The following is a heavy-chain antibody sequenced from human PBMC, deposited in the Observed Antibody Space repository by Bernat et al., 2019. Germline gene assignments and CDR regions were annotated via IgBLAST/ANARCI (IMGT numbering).Heavy chain of an antibody. V-gene: IGHV3-23*01. Sequence: EVQLLDSGGGLVQPGGSLRLSCAASGFAFSEYAMTWVRQAPGKGLDWVSAISSSGGNIFYADSVKGRFTISRDNSKNTLYLQMNSLRVEDTAVCYCAKGVTGDLDFWGQGTTVTVSS. CDR1: GFAFSEYA. CDR2: ISSSGGNI. CDR3: AKGVTGDLDF. D-gene: IGHD3-16*01. J-gene: IGHJ6*02.